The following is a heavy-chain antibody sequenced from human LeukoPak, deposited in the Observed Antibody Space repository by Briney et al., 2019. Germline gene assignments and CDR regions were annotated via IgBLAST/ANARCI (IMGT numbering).Heavy chain of an antibody. CDR1: GGSISSGDYY. Sequence: SETLSLTCTVSGGSISSGDYYWSWIRQPPGKGLEWIGYIYYSGSTNYNPSLKSRVTISVDTSKNQFSLKLSSVTAADTAVYYCAPIAAASDAFDIWGQGTMITVSS. CDR3: APIAAASDAFDI. CDR2: IYYSGST. V-gene: IGHV4-30-4*08. D-gene: IGHD6-13*01. J-gene: IGHJ3*02.